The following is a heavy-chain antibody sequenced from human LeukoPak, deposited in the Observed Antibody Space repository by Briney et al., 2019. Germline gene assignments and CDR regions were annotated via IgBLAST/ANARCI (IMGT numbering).Heavy chain of an antibody. Sequence: SETLSLTCTASGGSISSYYWSWIRQPPGKGLEWIGYISYSGNTNYNPSLKSRVTISVDTSKNQFSLKLSSVTAADTAVYYCARGGGYNSPFGYWGQGTLVTVSS. J-gene: IGHJ4*02. V-gene: IGHV4-59*01. CDR3: ARGGGYNSPFGY. D-gene: IGHD5-24*01. CDR1: GGSISSYY. CDR2: ISYSGNT.